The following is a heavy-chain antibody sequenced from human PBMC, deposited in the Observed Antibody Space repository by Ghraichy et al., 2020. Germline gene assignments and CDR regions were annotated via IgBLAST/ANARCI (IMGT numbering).Heavy chain of an antibody. CDR3: ASVYYDSSGYYLRGFDY. D-gene: IGHD3-22*01. CDR2: IYYSGST. V-gene: IGHV4-31*03. J-gene: IGHJ4*02. Sequence: SETLSLTCTVSGGSISSGGYYWSWIRQHPGKGLEWIGYIYYSGSTYYNPSLKSRVTISVDTSKNQFSLKLSSVTAADTAVYYCASVYYDSSGYYLRGFDYWGQGTLVTVSS. CDR1: GGSISSGGYY.